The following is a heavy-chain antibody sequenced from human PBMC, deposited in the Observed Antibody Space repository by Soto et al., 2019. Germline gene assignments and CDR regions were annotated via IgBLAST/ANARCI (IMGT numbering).Heavy chain of an antibody. Sequence: GGSLRLSCAASGFTFSSYWMSWVRQAPGKGLEWVPTINKDGSEKYYVDSVKGRFTISRDNAKNSLYLQMNSLRAEDTAVYYWARAAYYYDSSGYYYFDYWGQGTLVTVSS. CDR3: ARAAYYYDSSGYYYFDY. CDR2: INKDGSEK. J-gene: IGHJ4*02. V-gene: IGHV3-7*01. CDR1: GFTFSSYW. D-gene: IGHD3-22*01.